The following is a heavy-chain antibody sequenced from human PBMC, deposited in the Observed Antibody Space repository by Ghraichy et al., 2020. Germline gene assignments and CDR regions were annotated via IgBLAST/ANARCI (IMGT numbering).Heavy chain of an antibody. V-gene: IGHV3-48*03. CDR1: GFTFSSYE. D-gene: IGHD3-22*01. CDR3: AREGQIGWFDP. CDR2: INSDSSNI. Sequence: GGSLRLSCAASGFTFSSYEMNWVRQAPGKGLEWVSYINSDSSNIQYADSVKGRFTISRDNAKNLLYLQMNSLRAEDTAVYYCAREGQIGWFDPWGQGTLVTVSS. J-gene: IGHJ5*02.